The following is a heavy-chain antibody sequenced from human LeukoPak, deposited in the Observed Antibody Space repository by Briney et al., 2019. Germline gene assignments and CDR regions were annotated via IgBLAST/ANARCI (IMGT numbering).Heavy chain of an antibody. Sequence: GASVKVSCKASGYTFTSYGISWMRQAPGQGLQWMGWISDYNGNTNYALNTNYAQKFQGRVTLTTDTSTSTAYLELRSLRSDDTAIYYCARDLGVLTGTFFDFWGLGTLVTVSS. D-gene: IGHD3-9*01. CDR3: ARDLGVLTGTFFDF. J-gene: IGHJ4*02. CDR2: ISDYNGNTNYALNT. V-gene: IGHV1-18*01. CDR1: GYTFTSYG.